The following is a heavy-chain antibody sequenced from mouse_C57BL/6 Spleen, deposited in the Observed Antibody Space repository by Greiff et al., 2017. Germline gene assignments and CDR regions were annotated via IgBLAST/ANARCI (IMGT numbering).Heavy chain of an antibody. Sequence: EVMLVESGGGLVQPGGSLSLSCAASGFTFTDYYMSWVRQPPGKALEWLGFIRNKANGYTTEYSASVKGRFTISRDNSQSILYLQMNALRADDSATYYCARYTIYYGYDGWYFDVWGTGTTVTVSS. D-gene: IGHD2-2*01. CDR1: GFTFTDYY. CDR2: IRNKANGYTT. V-gene: IGHV7-3*01. CDR3: ARYTIYYGYDGWYFDV. J-gene: IGHJ1*03.